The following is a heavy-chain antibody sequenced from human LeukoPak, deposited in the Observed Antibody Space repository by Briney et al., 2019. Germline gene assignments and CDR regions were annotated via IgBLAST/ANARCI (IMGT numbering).Heavy chain of an antibody. V-gene: IGHV4-34*01. CDR3: ARDWRHKTQRYYYMDV. CDR1: GGSFSGYY. D-gene: IGHD1-1*01. Sequence: SETLSLTCAVYGGSFSGYYWSWIRQPPGKGLEWIGEINHSGSTNYNPSLKSRVTISVDTSKNQFSLKLSSVTAADTAVYYCARDWRHKTQRYYYMDVWGKGTTVTVSS. J-gene: IGHJ6*03. CDR2: INHSGST.